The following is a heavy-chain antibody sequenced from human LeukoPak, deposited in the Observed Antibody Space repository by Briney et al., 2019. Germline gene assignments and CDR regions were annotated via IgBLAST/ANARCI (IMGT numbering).Heavy chain of an antibody. Sequence: SETLSLTCTVSGGSISSYYWSWVRQPPGKGLEWIGYIYYSGSTNYNPSLKSRVTISVDTSKNQFSLKLSSVTAADTAVYYCARQNTAGWGTRYYYGMDVWGQGTTVTVSS. CDR2: IYYSGST. CDR1: GGSISSYY. D-gene: IGHD3-16*01. CDR3: ARQNTAGWGTRYYYGMDV. J-gene: IGHJ6*02. V-gene: IGHV4-59*08.